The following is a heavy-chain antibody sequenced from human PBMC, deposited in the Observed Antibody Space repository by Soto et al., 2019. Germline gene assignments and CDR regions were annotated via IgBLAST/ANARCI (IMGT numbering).Heavy chain of an antibody. D-gene: IGHD3-3*01. CDR1: GYSFTSYW. V-gene: IGHV5-51*01. CDR2: IYPGDSDT. J-gene: IGHJ6*03. Sequence: GESLKISCKGPGYSFTSYWIGWVRQMPGKGLEWMGIIYPGDSDTRYSPSFQGQVTISADKSISTAYLQWSSLKASDTAMYYCARQRDFWSGYNYYYYMDVWGKGTTVTVSS. CDR3: ARQRDFWSGYNYYYYMDV.